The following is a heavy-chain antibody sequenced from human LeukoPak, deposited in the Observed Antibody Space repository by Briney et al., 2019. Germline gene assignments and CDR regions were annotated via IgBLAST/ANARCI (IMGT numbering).Heavy chain of an antibody. CDR1: GFTFSSYA. Sequence: PGGSLRLSCAASGFTFSSYAMSWVRQAPGKGLEWVSAISGSGGSTYYADSVKGRFTISRDNSENTLYLQMNSLRAEDTAVYYCAKVRYGSGSYYNVDISYFDYWGQGTLVTVSS. J-gene: IGHJ4*02. CDR3: AKVRYGSGSYYNVDISYFDY. D-gene: IGHD3-10*01. CDR2: ISGSGGST. V-gene: IGHV3-23*01.